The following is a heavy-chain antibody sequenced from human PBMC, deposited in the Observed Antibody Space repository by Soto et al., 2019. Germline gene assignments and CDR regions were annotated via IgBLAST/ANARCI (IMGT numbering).Heavy chain of an antibody. CDR1: GFTFSPYW. CDR2: IKDDGGDE. V-gene: IGHV3-7*05. Sequence: EVQLVESGGGLVQPGGSLRLSCAASGFTFSPYWMSWVRQAPGKGLEWVAIIKDDGGDEHYLEAVRGRFTISRDNGKKSLYLAMDSLRVEDTAVDYCAGGSGWISDTWGQGTLVTVSS. CDR3: AGGSGWISDT. J-gene: IGHJ5*02. D-gene: IGHD6-19*01.